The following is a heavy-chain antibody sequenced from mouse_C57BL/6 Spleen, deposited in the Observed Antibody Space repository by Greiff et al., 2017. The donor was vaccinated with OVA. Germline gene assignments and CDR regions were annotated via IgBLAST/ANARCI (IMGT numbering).Heavy chain of an antibody. V-gene: IGHV1-69*01. J-gene: IGHJ1*03. CDR2: IDPSDSYT. Sequence: QVQLQQPGAELVMPGASVKLSCKASGYTFTSYWMHWVKQRPGQGLEWIGEIDPSDSYTNYNHKFKGKSTLTVDKSSSTAYMQLSSLTSEDSAVYYCARAGGWYFDVWGTGTTVTVSS. CDR3: ARAGGWYFDV. CDR1: GYTFTSYW.